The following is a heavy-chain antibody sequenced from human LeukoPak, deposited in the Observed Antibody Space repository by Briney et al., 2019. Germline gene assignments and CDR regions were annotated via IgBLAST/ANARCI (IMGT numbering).Heavy chain of an antibody. V-gene: IGHV3-53*01. CDR3: ARDLVFGYSSSY. CDR1: GFTVSRNY. Sequence: GGSLRLSCAASGFTVSRNYMSWVRQAPGKGLEWVSIIYSGGSTYYADSVTGRFTISRDNSKNTLYLQMNSLRAEDTAVYYCARDLVFGYSSSYWGQGTLVTVSS. J-gene: IGHJ4*02. D-gene: IGHD6-19*01. CDR2: IYSGGST.